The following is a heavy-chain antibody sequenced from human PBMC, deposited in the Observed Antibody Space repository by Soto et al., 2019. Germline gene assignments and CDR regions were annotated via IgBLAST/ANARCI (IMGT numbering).Heavy chain of an antibody. Sequence: EVQLVESGGGLVQPGGSLRLSCAASGFTFSSYSMNWVRQAPGKGLEWVSYISSRSSTIYYADSVKGRFTISRDNAKNSLYLQMNSLRDEDTAVYYCARDREEWLVPYYFDYWGQGTLVTVSS. V-gene: IGHV3-48*02. D-gene: IGHD6-19*01. J-gene: IGHJ4*02. CDR3: ARDREEWLVPYYFDY. CDR1: GFTFSSYS. CDR2: ISSRSSTI.